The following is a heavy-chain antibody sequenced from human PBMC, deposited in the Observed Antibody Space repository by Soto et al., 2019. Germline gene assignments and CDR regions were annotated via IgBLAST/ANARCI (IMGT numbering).Heavy chain of an antibody. CDR2: IRSKANDYAT. J-gene: IGHJ1*01. CDR3: TGGYCTGGTCYSGYFQH. D-gene: IGHD2-15*01. CDR1: GFTFSGST. Sequence: DVQLVQSGGGLVQPGGSLKLSCAASGFTFSGSTVHWVRQASGEGLQWVGGIRSKANDYATTYIASVKGRFTISRDDSRNTAYLQMSDLKTEDTAVYYCTGGYCTGGTCYSGYFQHWGQGALVTVFS. V-gene: IGHV3-73*02.